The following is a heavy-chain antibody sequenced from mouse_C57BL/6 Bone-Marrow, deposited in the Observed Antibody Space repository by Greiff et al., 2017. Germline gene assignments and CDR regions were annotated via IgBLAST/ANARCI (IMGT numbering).Heavy chain of an antibody. Sequence: QVQLQQSGAELVKPGASVKISCKASGYAFSSYWMNWVKQRPGKGLEWIGQIYPGDGDTNYNGKFKGKATLTADKSSSTASMQLSSLTSEDSAVYFCASRGAYSPFDYWGQGTTLTVSS. CDR1: GYAFSSYW. V-gene: IGHV1-80*01. CDR3: ASRGAYSPFDY. J-gene: IGHJ2*01. CDR2: IYPGDGDT.